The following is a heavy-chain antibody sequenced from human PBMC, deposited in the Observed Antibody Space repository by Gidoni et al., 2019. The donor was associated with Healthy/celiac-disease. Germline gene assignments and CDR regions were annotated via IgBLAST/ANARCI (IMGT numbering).Heavy chain of an antibody. Sequence: QVQLVESGGGVVQPGRSLRLSCAASGFTFSSYGMHWVRQAPGKGLGWVAVISYDGSNKYYADSVKGRFTISRDNSKNTLYLQMNSLRAEDTAVYYCAKDRHDILTGYSYYFDYWGQGTLVTVSS. CDR1: GFTFSSYG. CDR2: ISYDGSNK. D-gene: IGHD3-9*01. V-gene: IGHV3-30*18. J-gene: IGHJ4*02. CDR3: AKDRHDILTGYSYYFDY.